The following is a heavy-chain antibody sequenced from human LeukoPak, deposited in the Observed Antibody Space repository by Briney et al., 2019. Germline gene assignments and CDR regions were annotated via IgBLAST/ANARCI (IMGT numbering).Heavy chain of an antibody. D-gene: IGHD3-10*01. V-gene: IGHV4-34*01. Sequence: SETLSLTCAVYGGSFSGYSWNWIRQPPVKGLEWIGEINHSGGTNYNPSLKSRVTISVDTSKKQFSLKLSSVTAADTAVYYCARGVDYYGVWGQGTLVTASS. CDR3: ARGVDYYGV. CDR1: GGSFSGYS. CDR2: INHSGGT. J-gene: IGHJ4*02.